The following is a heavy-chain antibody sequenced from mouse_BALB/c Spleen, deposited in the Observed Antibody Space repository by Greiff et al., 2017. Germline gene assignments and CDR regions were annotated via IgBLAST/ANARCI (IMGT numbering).Heavy chain of an antibody. CDR2: IDPANGNT. D-gene: IGHD1-2*01. CDR3: AKATARYFDV. Sequence: EVQGVESGAELVKPGASVKLSCTASGFNIKDTYMHWVKQRPEQGLEWIGRIDPANGNTKYDPKFQGKATITADTSSNTAYLQLSSLTSEDTAVYYCAKATARYFDVWGAGTTVTVSA. J-gene: IGHJ1*01. V-gene: IGHV14-3*02. CDR1: GFNIKDTY.